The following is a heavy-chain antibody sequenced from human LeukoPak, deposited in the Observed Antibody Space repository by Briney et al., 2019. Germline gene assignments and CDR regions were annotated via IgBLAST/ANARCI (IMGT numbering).Heavy chain of an antibody. Sequence: PSETLSLTCTVSGGAITNDGYYWTWIRQHPGKGLEWIAYIYVTGSTYYNPSLQSRVTMSLDTSKNQFSLELKSVTAADTAVYYCARAVKQVAVRFDYWGQGTLVTVSS. CDR3: ARAVKQVAVRFDY. D-gene: IGHD2-15*01. V-gene: IGHV4-31*03. CDR1: GGAITNDGYY. J-gene: IGHJ4*02. CDR2: IYVTGST.